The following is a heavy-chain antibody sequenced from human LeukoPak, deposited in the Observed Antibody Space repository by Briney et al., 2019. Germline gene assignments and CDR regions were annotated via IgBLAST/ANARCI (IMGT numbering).Heavy chain of an antibody. V-gene: IGHV4-59*08. Sequence: PETLSLTCTVSGGSISSYYWSWIRQPPGKGLEWIGYIYYSGSTNYNPSLKSRVTISVDTSKNQFSLKLSSVTAADTAVYYCAARRGYYYDSSPFDYWGQGTLVTVSS. J-gene: IGHJ4*02. CDR2: IYYSGST. D-gene: IGHD3-22*01. CDR3: AARRGYYYDSSPFDY. CDR1: GGSISSYY.